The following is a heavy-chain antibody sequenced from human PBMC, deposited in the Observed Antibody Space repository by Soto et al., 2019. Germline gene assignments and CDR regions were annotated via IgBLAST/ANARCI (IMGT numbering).Heavy chain of an antibody. CDR2: IYYSGST. CDR3: ARDLIAAAGSDAFDI. Sequence: PSETLSLTCTVSGGSISSYYWSWIRQPPGKGLEWIGYIYYSGSTNYNPSLKSRITITVDTSKNQFSQKLNSVTAEDTDTYNSARDLIAAAGSDAFDIWGQGTMVTVSS. CDR1: GGSISSYY. J-gene: IGHJ3*02. V-gene: IGHV4-59*01. D-gene: IGHD6-13*01.